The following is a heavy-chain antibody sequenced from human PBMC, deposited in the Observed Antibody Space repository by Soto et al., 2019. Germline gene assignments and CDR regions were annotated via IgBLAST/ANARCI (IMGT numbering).Heavy chain of an antibody. CDR1: GFTFTRYS. V-gene: IGHV3-21*06. J-gene: IGHJ4*02. CDR2: ISSTTNYI. Sequence: GGSLRLSCSSSGFTFTRYSMNWVRQAPGKGLEWVSSISSTTNYIYYGDSMKGRFTISRDNAKNSLYLEMNSLRAEDTAVYYCARESEDLTSNFDYWGQGTLVTVSS. CDR3: ARESEDLTSNFDY.